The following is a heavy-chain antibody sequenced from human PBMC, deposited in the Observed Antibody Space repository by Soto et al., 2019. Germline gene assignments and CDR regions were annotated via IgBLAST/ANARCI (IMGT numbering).Heavy chain of an antibody. D-gene: IGHD3-9*01. CDR3: ARRRYSDWALDY. V-gene: IGHV4-59*08. J-gene: IGHJ4*02. Sequence: VQLQESGPGLVKPSETLSLTCTVSGGSITNYYWNWIRQPPGKGLEWIGYIHYSGSTTYNPSLKSRVTMSVDTSKNQFSLKLGSGTAADTAVYYCARRRYSDWALDYCGQGTLVTVSS. CDR1: GGSITNYY. CDR2: IHYSGST.